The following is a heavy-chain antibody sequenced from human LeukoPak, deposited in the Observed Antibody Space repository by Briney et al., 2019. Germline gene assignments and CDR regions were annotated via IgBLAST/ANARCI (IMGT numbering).Heavy chain of an antibody. J-gene: IGHJ6*02. CDR1: GFIFSNHS. CDR3: AKVKIIVVVPAARDYGMDV. V-gene: IGHV3-21*04. CDR2: ISSRGSYR. D-gene: IGHD2-2*01. Sequence: GGSLRLSCVVSGFIFSNHSMNWVRQAPGRGLEWVSSISSRGSYRFYADSVKGRFTISRDNASKSLSLQMTSLRAEDTAVYYCAKVKIIVVVPAARDYGMDVWGQGTTVTVSS.